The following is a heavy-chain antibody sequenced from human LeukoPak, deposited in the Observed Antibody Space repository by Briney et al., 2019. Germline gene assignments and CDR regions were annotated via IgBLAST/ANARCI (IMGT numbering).Heavy chain of an antibody. Sequence: SETLSLTCTVSGGSISSSSYYWGWIRQPPGKGLEWIGSIYYSGSTYYNPSLKSRVTISVDTSKNQFSLKLSSVTAADTAVYYCARSVPFTMVRGVIPQFPFDYWGQGTLVTVSS. D-gene: IGHD3-10*01. V-gene: IGHV4-39*07. CDR3: ARSVPFTMVRGVIPQFPFDY. CDR1: GGSISSSSYY. CDR2: IYYSGST. J-gene: IGHJ4*02.